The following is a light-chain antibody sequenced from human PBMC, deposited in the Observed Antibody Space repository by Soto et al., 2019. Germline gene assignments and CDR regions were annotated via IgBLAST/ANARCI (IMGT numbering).Light chain of an antibody. J-gene: IGLJ1*01. V-gene: IGLV2-11*01. Sequence: QSALTQPRSVSGSPGQSVTISCTGTSSDVGGYSYVSWFQQHPGKAPKLMIYDVSKRPSGVPDRFSASKSGNTASLTISGLQAEDEADYYCCSFAGSYTLYVFGTGTKVTVL. CDR3: CSFAGSYTLYV. CDR2: DVS. CDR1: SSDVGGYSY.